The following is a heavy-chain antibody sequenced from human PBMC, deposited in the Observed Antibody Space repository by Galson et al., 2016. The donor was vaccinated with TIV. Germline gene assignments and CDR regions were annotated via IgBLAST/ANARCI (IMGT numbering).Heavy chain of an antibody. CDR2: IYSDGST. V-gene: IGHV3-66*02. D-gene: IGHD2-21*01. J-gene: IGHJ6*02. CDR3: ARERRYCGNECYLYYYYGMDV. Sequence: SLRLSCAASGFTVSDNYMTWVRRAPGKGLEWVSMIYSDGSTYYADSVKGRFTISRDNSKNTLYPQMNRLRGEDTAVYYCARERRYCGNECYLYYYYGMDVWGPGTTVTVSS. CDR1: GFTVSDNY.